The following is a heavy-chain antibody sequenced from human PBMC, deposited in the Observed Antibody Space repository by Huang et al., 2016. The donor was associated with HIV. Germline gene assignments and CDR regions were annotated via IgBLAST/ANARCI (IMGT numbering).Heavy chain of an antibody. CDR3: ERDIGSNWNGLNWFDS. V-gene: IGHV1-18*01. J-gene: IGHJ5*01. D-gene: IGHD1-1*01. Sequence: QVQLVQSGAEVKKPGASVNVSCKASGYSFIKYGICWVRKAPGEGVEWRGGITADNGNTKCAQKVQGRVNMTTETATNIADMELRGVRSDDTAVYYCERDIGSNWNGLNWFDSWGQGTLVTVSS. CDR1: GYSFIKYG. CDR2: ITADNGNT.